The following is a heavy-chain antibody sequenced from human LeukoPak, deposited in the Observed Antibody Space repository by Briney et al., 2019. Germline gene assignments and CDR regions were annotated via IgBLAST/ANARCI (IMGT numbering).Heavy chain of an antibody. J-gene: IGHJ4*02. V-gene: IGHV5-51*01. CDR3: ATGGYCSGGSCYSIFDY. D-gene: IGHD2-15*01. CDR1: GYSFNTYW. CDR2: IYPGDSDT. Sequence: GETLKISCKGSGYSFNTYWIGWVRQMPVKALEWIGIIYPGDSDTRYSQSFEGQVTISADKSISTAYLQWSSLKASDTAMYYCATGGYCSGGSCYSIFDYWGQGTLVTVSS.